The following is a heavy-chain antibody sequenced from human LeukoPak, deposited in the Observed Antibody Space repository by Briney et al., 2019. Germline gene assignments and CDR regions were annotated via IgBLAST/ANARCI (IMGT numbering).Heavy chain of an antibody. CDR3: ARAPVTTPDPTRWYYYYMDV. V-gene: IGHV4-39*01. CDR2: IYYSGST. CDR1: GGSISSSSYY. J-gene: IGHJ6*03. D-gene: IGHD4-11*01. Sequence: PSETLSLTCTVSGGSISSSSYYWGWIRQPPGKGLEWIGSIYYSGSTYYNPSLKSRVTISVDTSKNQFSLKLSSVTAADTAVYYCARAPVTTPDPTRWYYYYMDVWGKGTTVTVSS.